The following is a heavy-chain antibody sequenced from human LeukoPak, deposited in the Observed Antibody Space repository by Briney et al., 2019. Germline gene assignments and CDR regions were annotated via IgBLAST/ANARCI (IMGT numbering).Heavy chain of an antibody. CDR3: AREGEYSYGVLDFDY. J-gene: IGHJ4*02. CDR2: ISSSSSYI. CDR1: GFTFSSYS. Sequence: PGGSLRLSCAASGFTFSSYSMNWVRQAPGKGLEWVSSISSSSSYIYYADSVKGRFTISRDNAKNSLYLQMNSLRAEDTAVYYCAREGEYSYGVLDFDYWGQGTLVTVSS. V-gene: IGHV3-21*01. D-gene: IGHD5-18*01.